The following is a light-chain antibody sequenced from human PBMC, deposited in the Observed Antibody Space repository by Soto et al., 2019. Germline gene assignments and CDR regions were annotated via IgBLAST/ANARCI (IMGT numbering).Light chain of an antibody. CDR2: GDN. CDR3: SSYTSSSTWV. V-gene: IGLV1-40*01. Sequence: QSVLTQPPSVSGAPGQRVTISCTGSSSNIGRGYDVHWYQQVPGSAPRLLLSGDNTRPSGVPDRFSGSRSGTSASLTISGLQAEDEADYYCSSYTSSSTWVFGGGTKLTVL. CDR1: SSNIGRGYD. J-gene: IGLJ3*02.